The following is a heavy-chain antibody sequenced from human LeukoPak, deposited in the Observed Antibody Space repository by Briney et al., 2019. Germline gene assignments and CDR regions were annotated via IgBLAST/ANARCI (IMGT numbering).Heavy chain of an antibody. V-gene: IGHV5-51*01. D-gene: IGHD5-12*01. CDR2: IYPGDSDT. CDR3: ARQGYSGYEYYGMDV. J-gene: IGHJ6*02. Sequence: GESLQISCKGSGYSFTSYWIGWVRQMPGKGLEWMGIIYPGDSDTRYSPSFQGQVTISADKSISTAYLQWSSLKASDTAMYYCARQGYSGYEYYGMDVWGQGTTVTVSS. CDR1: GYSFTSYW.